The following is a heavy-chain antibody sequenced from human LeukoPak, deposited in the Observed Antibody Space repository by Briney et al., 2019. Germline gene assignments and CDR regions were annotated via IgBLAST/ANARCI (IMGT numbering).Heavy chain of an antibody. Sequence: GGSLRLSCAASGFTFSTYTMNWVRQAPGKGLEWVSCISSGSSYIYYADSVKGRFTISRDNAKNSLYLQMNSLRAEDTAVYYCARDEYSSSPGYFDYWGRGTLVTVSS. J-gene: IGHJ4*02. CDR3: ARDEYSSSPGYFDY. CDR1: GFTFSTYT. D-gene: IGHD6-6*01. V-gene: IGHV3-21*01. CDR2: ISSGSSYI.